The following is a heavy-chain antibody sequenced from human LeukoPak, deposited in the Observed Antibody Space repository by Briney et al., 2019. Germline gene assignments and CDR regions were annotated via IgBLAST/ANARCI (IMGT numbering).Heavy chain of an antibody. CDR2: ISSSSTI. J-gene: IGHJ6*04. CDR3: ARGRVLGSPSSDV. Sequence: PGGSLRLSCAASGFTFSSYSMNWVRQAPGKGLEWVSYISSSSTIYYADSVKGRFTISRDNAKNSLYLQMSSLRAEDTAVYYCARGRVLGSPSSDVWGKGTTVTVSS. D-gene: IGHD2-8*01. CDR1: GFTFSSYS. V-gene: IGHV3-48*01.